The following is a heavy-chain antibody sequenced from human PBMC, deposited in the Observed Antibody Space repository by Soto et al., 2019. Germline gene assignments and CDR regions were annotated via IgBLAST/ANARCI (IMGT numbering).Heavy chain of an antibody. J-gene: IGHJ6*03. CDR2: ISSSSSYI. D-gene: IGHD1-1*01. Sequence: GGSLRLSCAASGFTFGSYSMNWVRQAPGKGLEWVSSISSSSSYIYYADSVKGRFTISRDNAKNSLYLQMNSLRAEDTAVYYCARESSGTTSHTYYYYYMDVWGKGTTVTVSS. CDR3: ARESSGTTSHTYYYYYMDV. CDR1: GFTFGSYS. V-gene: IGHV3-21*01.